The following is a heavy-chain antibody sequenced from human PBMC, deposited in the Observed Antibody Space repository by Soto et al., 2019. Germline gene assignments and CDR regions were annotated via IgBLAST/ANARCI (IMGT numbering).Heavy chain of an antibody. J-gene: IGHJ4*02. D-gene: IGHD1-26*01. Sequence: QVQLVQSGAEVKKPGSSVKVSCKASGGTFSSYTISWVRQAPGQGLEWMGRIIPILGIANYAQKFQGRVTIAAEKCTSTAYMELSSLRSEDTAVYYCAREGPLPYFDYWGQGTLVTVSS. V-gene: IGHV1-69*08. CDR3: AREGPLPYFDY. CDR1: GGTFSSYT. CDR2: IIPILGIA.